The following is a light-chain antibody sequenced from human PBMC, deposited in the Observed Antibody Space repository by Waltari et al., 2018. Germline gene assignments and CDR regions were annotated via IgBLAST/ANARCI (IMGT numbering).Light chain of an antibody. CDR1: QSTGGN. V-gene: IGKV6-21*02. CDR3: HQSNTLPHT. Sequence: EIVLTQSPDFQSVTPKEKVTITCRASQSTGGNFHWNQQKPGQSPKLLIKYASQSISGVPSRFSGGVSGTDFTLTINGLETEDAATYYCHQSNTLPHTFGQGTKLAIK. CDR2: YAS. J-gene: IGKJ2*01.